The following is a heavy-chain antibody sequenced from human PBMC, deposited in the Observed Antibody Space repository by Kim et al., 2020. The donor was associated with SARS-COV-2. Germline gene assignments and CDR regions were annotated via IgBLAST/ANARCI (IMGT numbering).Heavy chain of an antibody. V-gene: IGHV3-7*01. J-gene: IGHJ6*02. CDR3: ARDDSGLRVNYYYYGMDV. CDR2: IKQDGSEK. D-gene: IGHD4-17*01. CDR1: GFTFSSYW. Sequence: GGSLRLSCAASGFTFSSYWMSWVRQAPGKGLEWVANIKQDGSEKYYVDSVKGRFTISRDNAKNSLYLQMNSLRAEDTAVYYCARDDSGLRVNYYYYGMDVWGQGTTVTVSS.